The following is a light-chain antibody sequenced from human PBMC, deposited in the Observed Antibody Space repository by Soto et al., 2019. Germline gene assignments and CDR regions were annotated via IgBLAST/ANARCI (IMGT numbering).Light chain of an antibody. V-gene: IGKV4-1*01. CDR3: QQYYSTPFT. CDR2: WAS. CDR1: QSVLYSSNNKTH. Sequence: DIVMTQSPDSLAVSLGERATINCKSSQSVLYSSNNKTHLAWYQQKPGQPPKLLIYWASTRESGVPDRFSGSGSGTDFTLTISSLQAEDVAVYYCQQYYSTPFTFGPGTKVDIK. J-gene: IGKJ3*01.